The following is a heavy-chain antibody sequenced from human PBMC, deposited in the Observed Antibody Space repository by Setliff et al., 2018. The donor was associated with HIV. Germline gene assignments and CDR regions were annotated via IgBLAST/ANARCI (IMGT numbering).Heavy chain of an antibody. D-gene: IGHD6-19*01. J-gene: IGHJ3*02. CDR2: IYYDGRT. V-gene: IGHV4-39*07. CDR1: GASITTDTYY. Sequence: SETLSLTCTVSGASITTDTYYWGWIRQPPGKGLEWIGSIYYDGRTFYKPSLKSRLTISVDTSKNQFSLSLNSVTAADTAVYYCAKGDSSGWYTDAFDIWGQGTMVTVSS. CDR3: AKGDSSGWYTDAFDI.